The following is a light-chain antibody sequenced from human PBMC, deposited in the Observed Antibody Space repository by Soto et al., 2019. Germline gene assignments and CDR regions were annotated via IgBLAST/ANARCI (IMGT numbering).Light chain of an antibody. J-gene: IGKJ1*01. CDR2: KAS. CDR3: QQSYTSWWT. Sequence: IQMTQSPSSLSASVEDRVIITCRASQSISNHLNWYQQKPGKAPKLLIYKASTLASGVPSRFSGSGSGTEFTLTISSLQPEDFATYYCQQSYTSWWTFGQGTKVDIK. V-gene: IGKV1-39*01. CDR1: QSISNH.